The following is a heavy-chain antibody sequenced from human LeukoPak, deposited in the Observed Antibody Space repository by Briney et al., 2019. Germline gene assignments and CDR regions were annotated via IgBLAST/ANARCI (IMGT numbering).Heavy chain of an antibody. D-gene: IGHD3-10*01. CDR3: ARVWFGYFFQ. J-gene: IGHJ4*02. V-gene: IGHV3-30*14. CDR2: ISYDGSNK. Sequence: GGSLRLSCAASGFTFSSYAMHWVRQAPGKGLEWVAVISYDGSNKYYADSVKGRFTISRDTSNNTVFLQMNSLRVEDTAVYFCARVWFGYFFQWGQGALVTVSS. CDR1: GFTFSSYA.